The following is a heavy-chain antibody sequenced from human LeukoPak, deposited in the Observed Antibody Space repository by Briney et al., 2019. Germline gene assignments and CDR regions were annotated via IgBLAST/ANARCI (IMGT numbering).Heavy chain of an antibody. Sequence: GGSLRLSCAAAGFTLDDYAMHWVRQAPGKCLDWVSLISGDGGSTYYADSVKGRFTISRDNSKNSLYLQMNSLRTDATALYYCAKDRRRGSSPDGHYYYNDLDVWGQGATVTVSS. CDR2: ISGDGGST. CDR3: AKDRRRGSSPDGHYYYNDLDV. J-gene: IGHJ6*02. CDR1: GFTLDDYA. V-gene: IGHV3-43*02. D-gene: IGHD5-18*01.